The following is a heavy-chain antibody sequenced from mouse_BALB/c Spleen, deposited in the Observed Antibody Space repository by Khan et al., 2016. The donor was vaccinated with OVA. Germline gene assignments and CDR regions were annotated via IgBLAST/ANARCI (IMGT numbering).Heavy chain of an antibody. V-gene: IGHV8-12*01. D-gene: IGHD2-3*01. CDR3: ARTEWLLDYTMDY. CDR2: IYWDDDK. J-gene: IGHJ4*01. Sequence: QVTLKESGPGILQPSQTLSLTCSFTGFSLSSSGMGVSWIRQPSGKGLEWLAHIYWDDDKRYNPSLKSRLTISKDTSSNQVFLKITNVDTADTGTYIYARTEWLLDYTMDYWGQGTSVTVSS. CDR1: GFSLSSSGMG.